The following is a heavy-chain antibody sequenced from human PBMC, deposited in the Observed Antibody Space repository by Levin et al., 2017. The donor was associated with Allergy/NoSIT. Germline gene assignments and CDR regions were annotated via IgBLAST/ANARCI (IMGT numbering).Heavy chain of an antibody. CDR3: ARQNSGWYPSWFDP. J-gene: IGHJ5*02. CDR2: IKQDGSEK. CDR1: GFTFSSYW. Sequence: HAGGSLRLSCAASGFTFSSYWMSWVRQAPGKGLEWVANIKQDGSEKYYVDSVKGRFTISRDNAKNSLYLQMNSLRAEDTAVYYCARQNSGWYPSWFDPWGQGTLVTVSS. V-gene: IGHV3-7*01. D-gene: IGHD6-19*01.